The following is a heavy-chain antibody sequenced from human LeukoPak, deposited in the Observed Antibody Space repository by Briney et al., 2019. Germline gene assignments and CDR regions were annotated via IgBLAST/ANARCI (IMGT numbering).Heavy chain of an antibody. J-gene: IGHJ4*02. CDR3: ARGPTRDYFDY. V-gene: IGHV4-34*01. CDR1: GGSFSGYY. D-gene: IGHD4-11*01. Sequence: PSETLSLTCAVYGGSFSGYYWSWIRQPPGKGLEWIGEINHSGSTNYNPSLKSRVTMSVDTSKNQFSLKLSSVTAADTAVYYCARGPTRDYFDYWGQGTLVTVSS. CDR2: INHSGST.